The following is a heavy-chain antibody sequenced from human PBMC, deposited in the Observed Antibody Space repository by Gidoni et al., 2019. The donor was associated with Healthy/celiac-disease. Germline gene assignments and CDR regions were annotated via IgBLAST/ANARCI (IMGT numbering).Heavy chain of an antibody. CDR2: ISGSGGST. V-gene: IGHV3-23*01. CDR1: GFTFSRYS. CDR3: AKLDYGDRDAFDI. J-gene: IGHJ3*02. Sequence: EVQLLESGGGLVQPGGSLRLSCAASGFTFSRYSMSRVRQAPGKGLGWVSAISGSGGSTYYADSVKGRFTISRDNSKNTLYLQMNSLRAEDTAVYYCAKLDYGDRDAFDIWGQGTMVTVSS. D-gene: IGHD4-17*01.